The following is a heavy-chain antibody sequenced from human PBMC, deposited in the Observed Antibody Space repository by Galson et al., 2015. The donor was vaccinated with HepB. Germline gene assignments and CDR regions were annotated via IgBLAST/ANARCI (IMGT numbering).Heavy chain of an antibody. V-gene: IGHV1-69*13. D-gene: IGHD1-1*01. CDR3: AREPPYNWNGGPGWLDP. CDR2: IIPIFGTA. Sequence: SVKVSCKASGCTFSSYAMSWVRQAPGQGLEWMGGIIPIFGTANYAQKFQGRVTITAGASTSTAYMELSSLRSEDTAVYYCAREPPYNWNGGPGWLDPWGQGTLVTVSS. J-gene: IGHJ5*02. CDR1: GCTFSSYA.